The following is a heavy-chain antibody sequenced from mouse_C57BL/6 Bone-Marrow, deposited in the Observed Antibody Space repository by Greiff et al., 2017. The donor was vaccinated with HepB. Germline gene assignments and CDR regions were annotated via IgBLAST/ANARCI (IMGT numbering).Heavy chain of an antibody. D-gene: IGHD4-1*01. CDR1: EYEFPSHD. CDR2: INSDGGST. Sequence: EVKLEESGGGLVQPGESLKLSCESNEYEFPSHDMSWVRKTPEKRLELVAAINSDGGSTYYPDTMERRFIISRDNTKKTLYLQMSSLRSEDTAFYYCARRDNWGWFAYWGQGTLVTVSA. CDR3: ARRDNWGWFAY. J-gene: IGHJ3*01. V-gene: IGHV5-2*03.